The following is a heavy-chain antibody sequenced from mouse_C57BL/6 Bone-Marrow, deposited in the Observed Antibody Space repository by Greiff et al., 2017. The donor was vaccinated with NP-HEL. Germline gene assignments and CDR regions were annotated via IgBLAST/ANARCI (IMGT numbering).Heavy chain of an antibody. CDR1: GFNIKDDY. V-gene: IGHV14-4*01. J-gene: IGHJ2*01. CDR3: TTGGTMVTTGFDY. D-gene: IGHD2-2*01. Sequence: VQLQQSGAELVRPGASVKLSCTASGFNIKDDYMHWVKQRPEQGLEWIGWIDPENGDTAYASKFQGKATITADTSSNTAYLQLSSLTSEDTSVYYCTTGGTMVTTGFDYWGQGTTLTVSS. CDR2: IDPENGDT.